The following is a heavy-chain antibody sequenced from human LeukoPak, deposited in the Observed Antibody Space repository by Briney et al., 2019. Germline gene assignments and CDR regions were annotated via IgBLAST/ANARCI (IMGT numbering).Heavy chain of an antibody. D-gene: IGHD1-26*01. J-gene: IGHJ4*02. CDR3: SRGRYSGSYYFDY. V-gene: IGHV3-21*01. CDR1: GVTFSSYS. Sequence: GGSLRLSCAASGVTFSSYSMNWVRQAPGRGLEWVSSISSSRSDIYYADSVKGRFTISRYNAKNSLYLQMNTLRAEYMAVHYWSRGRYSGSYYFDYWGQGTLVTVSS. CDR2: ISSSRSDI.